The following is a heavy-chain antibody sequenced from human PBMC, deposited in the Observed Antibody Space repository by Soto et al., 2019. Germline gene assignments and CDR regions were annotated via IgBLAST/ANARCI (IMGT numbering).Heavy chain of an antibody. J-gene: IGHJ5*02. Sequence: ASVKVSCKASGGTFSSYAISWVRQAPGQGLEWMGGIIPIFGTANYAQKFQGRVTITADESTSTAYMELSSLRSEDTAVYYCARVGLGYCSGGSCRGGFDPWGQGTLVTVSS. CDR1: GGTFSSYA. V-gene: IGHV1-69*13. D-gene: IGHD2-15*01. CDR2: IIPIFGTA. CDR3: ARVGLGYCSGGSCRGGFDP.